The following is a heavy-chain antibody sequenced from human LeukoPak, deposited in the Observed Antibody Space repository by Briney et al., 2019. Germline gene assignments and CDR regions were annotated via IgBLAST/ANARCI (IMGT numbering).Heavy chain of an antibody. J-gene: IGHJ4*02. CDR1: RGSISNFY. Sequence: PSETLSLTCTVSRGSISNFYWSWIRQPAGKGLEWIGRIYTTGSTNYNPSLKSRVTMSVNTSKNQFSLNLTSMTAADTAVYFCARGRYGSGSYYMDYWGQGTLVTVSS. CDR2: IYTTGST. D-gene: IGHD3-10*01. CDR3: ARGRYGSGSYYMDY. V-gene: IGHV4-4*07.